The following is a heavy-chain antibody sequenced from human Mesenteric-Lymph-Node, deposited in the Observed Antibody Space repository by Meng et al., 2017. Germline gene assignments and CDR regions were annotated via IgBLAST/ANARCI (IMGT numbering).Heavy chain of an antibody. D-gene: IGHD3-10*01. CDR2: IYHSGRT. V-gene: IGHV4-39*01. J-gene: IGHJ4*02. Sequence: HLLLQELDPALMNPSDTLSLTCTFSGGSIISNGYYWDSFSQPPGKGLEWIGAIYHSGRTSYNPSLQSRVPMFVDTSKNQFSPMLTSVTATDTAVYYCAKRRGGSGRDCWGQGTLVTVSS. CDR1: GGSIISNGYY. CDR3: AKRRGGSGRDC.